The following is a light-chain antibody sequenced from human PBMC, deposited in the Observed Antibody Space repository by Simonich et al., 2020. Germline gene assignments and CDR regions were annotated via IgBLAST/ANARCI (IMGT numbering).Light chain of an antibody. CDR2: DVR. CDR3: SSYTSSSTWV. CDR1: SSDVGGYNY. Sequence: QSALTQPASVSGSPGLSITLSCTGTSSDVGGYNYVSWYQQHPGKPPKLMIYDVRNRPSGVSNRFSGSKSGNTASLTISGLQAEDEADYYCSSYTSSSTWVFGGGTKLTVL. V-gene: IGLV2-14*03. J-gene: IGLJ3*02.